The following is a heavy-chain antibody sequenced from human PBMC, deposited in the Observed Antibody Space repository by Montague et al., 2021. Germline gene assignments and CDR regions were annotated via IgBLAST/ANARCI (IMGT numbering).Heavy chain of an antibody. CDR3: ARDYYGSGRGKDYFDY. V-gene: IGHV3-21*01. CDR2: ISSSSSYI. CDR1: GFTFRSYS. J-gene: IGHJ4*02. D-gene: IGHD3-10*01. Sequence: SLSLSLAASGFTFRSYSMNWVRQAPGKGLEWVSSISSSSSYIYYTDSVKGRFIIPRDSAKNSLYLQMNSLRAEDTAVYYCARDYYGSGRGKDYFDYWGQGTLVTVSS.